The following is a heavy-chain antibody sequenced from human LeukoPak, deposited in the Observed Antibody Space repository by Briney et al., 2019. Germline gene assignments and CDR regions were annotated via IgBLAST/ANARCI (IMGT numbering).Heavy chain of an antibody. Sequence: KTSETLSLTCTVSGGSISTSNYYWGWIRQPPGKGLEWIGTIYYGGSTYYNPSLKSRVTISVDTSKNQFSLSLSSVTASDTAVYFCARHDNYGPCDSWGQGTLVTVSS. J-gene: IGHJ4*02. CDR2: IYYGGST. D-gene: IGHD5-18*01. CDR1: GGSISTSNYY. V-gene: IGHV4-39*01. CDR3: ARHDNYGPCDS.